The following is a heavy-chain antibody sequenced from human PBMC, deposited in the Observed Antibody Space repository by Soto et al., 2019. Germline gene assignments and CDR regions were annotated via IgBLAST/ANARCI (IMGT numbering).Heavy chain of an antibody. J-gene: IGHJ4*02. CDR2: IYYSGST. Sequence: QLQLQESGPGLVKPSETLSLTCTVSGGSISSSSYYWGWIRQPPGKGLEWIGSIYYSGSTYYNPSLKSRVTISVDTSKNQYSLKLSSVTAADTAVYYCARLGVRGVTGTDYWGQGTLVTVSS. CDR1: GGSISSSSYY. CDR3: ARLGVRGVTGTDY. V-gene: IGHV4-39*01. D-gene: IGHD3-10*01.